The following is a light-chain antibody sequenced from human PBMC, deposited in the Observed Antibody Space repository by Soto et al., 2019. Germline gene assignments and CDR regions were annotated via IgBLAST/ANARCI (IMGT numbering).Light chain of an antibody. Sequence: QSALTQPASVSGSPGQSITISCTGTNGDVGSYNLVSWYQQHPGRAPKVMIYEVSQRPSGVSYRFSGSKSGNTASLTISGLQAEDEADYYCGSFGGSYAHVIFGGGTKLTVL. CDR3: GSFGGSYAHVI. V-gene: IGLV2-23*02. CDR2: EVS. J-gene: IGLJ2*01. CDR1: NGDVGSYNL.